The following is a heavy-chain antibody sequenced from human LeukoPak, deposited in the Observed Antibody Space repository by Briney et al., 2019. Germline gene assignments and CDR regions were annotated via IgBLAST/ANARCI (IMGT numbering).Heavy chain of an antibody. Sequence: PSQTLPLTCAVSGGSISSGGYSWSWIRQPPGKGLEWIGYIYHSGSTYYNPSLKSRVTISVDRSKNQFSLKLSSVTAADTAVYYCARYYYGMDVWGQGTTVTVSS. CDR2: IYHSGST. CDR1: GGSISSGGYS. V-gene: IGHV4-30-2*01. CDR3: ARYYYGMDV. J-gene: IGHJ6*02.